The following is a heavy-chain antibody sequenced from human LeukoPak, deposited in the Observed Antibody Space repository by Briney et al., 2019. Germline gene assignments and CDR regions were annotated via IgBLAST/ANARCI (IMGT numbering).Heavy chain of an antibody. CDR3: ARESTAGYNSSWYGFRN. J-gene: IGHJ1*01. D-gene: IGHD6-13*01. CDR1: GFTFSSYA. Sequence: GRSLRLSCAASGFTFSSYAMHWVRQAPGKGLEWVANINQDGSEKYYVDSVKGRFTISRDNAKNSLFLQMGSLRVEDTAVCYCARESTAGYNSSWYGFRNWGQGTLVSVSS. CDR2: INQDGSEK. V-gene: IGHV3-7*01.